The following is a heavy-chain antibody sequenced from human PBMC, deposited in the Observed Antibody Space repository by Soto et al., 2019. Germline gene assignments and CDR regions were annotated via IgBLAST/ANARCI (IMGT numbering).Heavy chain of an antibody. D-gene: IGHD6-13*01. J-gene: IGHJ4*02. V-gene: IGHV3-9*01. CDR3: ARDGTRQYTTSWYYFDY. CDR1: RFTFDDYA. CDR2: ISWNSGNV. Sequence: PGGSLRLSCAASRFTFDDYAMHWVRQAPGKGLEWVSGISWNSGNVGYADSVKGRFTISRDNAKNSLYLQMDSLRAEDTAFYFCARDGTRQYTTSWYYFDYWGQGALVTVSS.